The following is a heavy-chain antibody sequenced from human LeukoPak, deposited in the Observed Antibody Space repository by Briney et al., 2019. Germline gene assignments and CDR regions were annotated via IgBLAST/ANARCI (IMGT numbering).Heavy chain of an antibody. CDR2: IYYSGST. CDR3: ARMNYGSGSYYFWFDP. CDR1: GGSISSYY. J-gene: IGHJ5*02. Sequence: SETLSLTCTVSGGSISSYYWSWIRQPPGKGLEWIGYIYYSGSTYYNPSLKSRVTISVDTSKNQFSLKLSSVTAADTAVYYCARMNYGSGSYYFWFDPWGQGTLVTVSS. V-gene: IGHV4-59*06. D-gene: IGHD3-10*01.